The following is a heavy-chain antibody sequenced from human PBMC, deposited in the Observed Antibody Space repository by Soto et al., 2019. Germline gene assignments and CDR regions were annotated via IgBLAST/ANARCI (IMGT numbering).Heavy chain of an antibody. CDR3: ARVRFYNSGSSINWFDP. CDR2: ISSGSSTI. Sequence: GGSLRLSCAASGFTFSSYSMNWVRQAPGKGLEWVSYISSGSSTIFYADSVKGRFTISRDNAKNSLFLQMNSLGAEDTAVYYCARVRFYNSGSSINWFDPWGQGTLVTVSS. J-gene: IGHJ5*02. CDR1: GFTFSSYS. D-gene: IGHD3-10*01. V-gene: IGHV3-48*04.